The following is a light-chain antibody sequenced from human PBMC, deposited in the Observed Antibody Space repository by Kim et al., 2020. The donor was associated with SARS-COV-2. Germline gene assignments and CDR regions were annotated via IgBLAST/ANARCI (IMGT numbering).Light chain of an antibody. CDR3: QQYDSLPPT. J-gene: IGKJ4*01. Sequence: ASVGERVTITCRASQHIRHYLNWYQQKPGKAPKLLIYDASNLEAEVPSRFSGGGSGPDFTFTISSLQPEDIATYYCQQYDSLPPTFGGGTRVEIK. V-gene: IGKV1-33*01. CDR2: DAS. CDR1: QHIRHY.